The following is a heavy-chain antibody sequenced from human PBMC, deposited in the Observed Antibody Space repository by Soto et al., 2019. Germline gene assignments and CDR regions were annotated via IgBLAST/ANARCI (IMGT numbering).Heavy chain of an antibody. CDR2: ISAYNGNT. CDR1: GYTFTSYG. CDR3: ARSGGSYDFWSGYFSYYYYGMDV. V-gene: IGHV1-18*01. J-gene: IGHJ6*02. D-gene: IGHD3-3*01. Sequence: VASVKVSCKASGYTFTSYGISWVRQAPGQGXEWMGWISAYNGNTNYAQKLQGRVTMTTDTSTSTAYMELRSLRSDDTAVYYCARSGGSYDFWSGYFSYYYYGMDVWGQETTVTVSS.